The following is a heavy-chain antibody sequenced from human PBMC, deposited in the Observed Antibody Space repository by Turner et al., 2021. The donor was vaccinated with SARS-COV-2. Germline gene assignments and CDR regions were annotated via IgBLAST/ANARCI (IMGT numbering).Heavy chain of an antibody. D-gene: IGHD2-2*01. CDR2: INPNSGGT. J-gene: IGHJ6*02. CDR1: GYTFTGYY. V-gene: IGHV1-2*02. CDR3: AVVPAAKTRGYYYGMDV. Sequence: QVQLVQSGAEVKKPGASVKVPCKASGYTFTGYYMHWVRQAPGQGLEWMGWINPNSGGTNYAQKFQGRVTMTRDTSISTAYMELSRLRSDDTAVYYRAVVPAAKTRGYYYGMDVWGQGTTVTVSS.